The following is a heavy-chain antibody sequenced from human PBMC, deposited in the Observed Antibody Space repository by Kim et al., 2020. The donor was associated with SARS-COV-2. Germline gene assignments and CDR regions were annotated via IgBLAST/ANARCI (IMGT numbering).Heavy chain of an antibody. J-gene: IGHJ6*02. D-gene: IGHD1-20*01. CDR3: ARDIKGPDEGDYYYYGMDV. CDR1: GFTFSSYS. V-gene: IGHV3-48*02. Sequence: GGSLRLSCAASGFTFSSYSMNWVRQAPGKGLEWVSYISSSSSTIYYADSVKGRFTISRDNAKNSLYLQMNSLRDEDTAVYYCARDIKGPDEGDYYYYGMDVWGQGTTVTVSS. CDR2: ISSSSSTI.